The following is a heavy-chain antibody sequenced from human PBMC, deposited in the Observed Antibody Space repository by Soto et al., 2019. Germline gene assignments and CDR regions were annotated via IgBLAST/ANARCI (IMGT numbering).Heavy chain of an antibody. CDR2: ISYNGGGT. CDR1: GFTFSKYA. V-gene: IGHV3-23*01. Sequence: PGGSLRLSCAASGFTFSKYAMTWARQAPGKGLEWVLAISYNGGGTYYADSVKGRFTISRDNSKNTLYLQMNSLRAEDTAVYYCARGATYSSWYYFDYWGQGTLVTVSS. D-gene: IGHD6-13*01. J-gene: IGHJ4*02. CDR3: ARGATYSSWYYFDY.